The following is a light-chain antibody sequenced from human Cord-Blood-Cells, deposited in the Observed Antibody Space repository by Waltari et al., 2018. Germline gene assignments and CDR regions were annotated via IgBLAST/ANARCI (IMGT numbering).Light chain of an antibody. CDR2: AAS. V-gene: IGKV1-39*01. CDR1: QSISSY. CDR3: QQSYSTPYT. Sequence: IQMTQSPSSLSASLGDRVTITCRASQSISSYLNWYQQKPGKAPKLLIYAASSLPSGVPSRFSGSGSGTDFTLTISSLQPEDFATYYCQQSYSTPYTFGQRTKLEIK. J-gene: IGKJ2*01.